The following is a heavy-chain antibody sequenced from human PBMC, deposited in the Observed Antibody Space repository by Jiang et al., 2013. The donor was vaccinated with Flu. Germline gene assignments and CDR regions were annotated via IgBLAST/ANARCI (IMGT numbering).Heavy chain of an antibody. V-gene: IGHV4-59*01. CDR3: ARSGPWSTASNWFDP. Sequence: PGLVKPSETLSLTCTVSGGSISGYYWSWIRQPPGKGLEWIGYIYYSGSTNYNPSLKSRVTISLDTSKNQFSLKMSSVTAADTAVYYCARSGPWSTASNWFDPWGQGTLVTVSS. CDR1: GGSISGYY. D-gene: IGHD1-1*01. CDR2: IYYSGST. J-gene: IGHJ5*02.